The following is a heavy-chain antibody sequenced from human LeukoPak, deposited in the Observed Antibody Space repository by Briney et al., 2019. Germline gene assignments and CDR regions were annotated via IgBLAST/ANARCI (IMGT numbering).Heavy chain of an antibody. J-gene: IGHJ4*02. CDR3: ARSYGSGSYFDC. D-gene: IGHD3-10*01. V-gene: IGHV4-59*08. CDR2: SSYSGST. CDR1: GGSISDYY. Sequence: TSETLSLTCTVSGGSISDYYWSWIRQPPGKGLEWIGFSSYSGSTKYNPSLKSRVTISVDTSKNQLSLKLSSVTAADTAMYYCARSYGSGSYFDCWGQGTLVAVSS.